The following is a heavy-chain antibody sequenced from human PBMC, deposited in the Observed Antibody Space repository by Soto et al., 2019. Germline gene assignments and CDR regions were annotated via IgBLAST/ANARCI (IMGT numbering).Heavy chain of an antibody. J-gene: IGHJ4*02. CDR1: GFTFSSYA. Sequence: PGGSLRLSCAASGFTFSSYAMHWVRQAPGKGLEWVAVISYDGSNKYYADSVKGRFTISRDNSKNTLYLQMNSLRAEDTAVYYCASDRREDSSSSISLDYWGQGTLVTVSS. D-gene: IGHD6-6*01. CDR2: ISYDGSNK. CDR3: ASDRREDSSSSISLDY. V-gene: IGHV3-30-3*01.